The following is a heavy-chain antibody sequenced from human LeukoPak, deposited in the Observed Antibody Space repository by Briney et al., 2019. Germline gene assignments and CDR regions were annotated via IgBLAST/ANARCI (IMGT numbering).Heavy chain of an antibody. V-gene: IGHV4-59*08. CDR3: ARHVEQWLTPFDY. J-gene: IGHJ4*02. CDR2: IYITGRT. Sequence: PSETLSLTCTVTGGSISSYYCSWIRQPPGKGLEWVGYIYITGRTNYNPSLKSRVTISADTSKNQFSLKLTSVTAADTAVYYCARHVEQWLTPFDYWGQGTQVTVSS. D-gene: IGHD6-19*01. CDR1: GGSISSYY.